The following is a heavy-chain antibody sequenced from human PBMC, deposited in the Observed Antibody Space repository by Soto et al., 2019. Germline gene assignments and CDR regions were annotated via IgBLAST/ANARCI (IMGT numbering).Heavy chain of an antibody. CDR2: IYYSGST. CDR1: GGSVSSGSYY. CDR3: ARETYYYDSRGYFVDY. Sequence: QVQLQESGPGLVKPSETLSLTCTVSGGSVSSGSYYWSWIRQPPGKGLEWIGYIYYSGSTNYNPSLKSRVAISXATLKXXFSLKLSSVTAADTAVYYCARETYYYDSRGYFVDYWGQGTLVTVSS. V-gene: IGHV4-61*01. J-gene: IGHJ4*02. D-gene: IGHD3-22*01.